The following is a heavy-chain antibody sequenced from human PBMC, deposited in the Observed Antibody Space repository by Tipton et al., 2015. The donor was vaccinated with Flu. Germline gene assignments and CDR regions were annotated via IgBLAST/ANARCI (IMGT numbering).Heavy chain of an antibody. J-gene: IGHJ4*02. CDR3: ARLTYYYGSGTSDC. Sequence: TLSLTCSVSGYSIRSAYYWGWVRRPPGKGLEWIGTIYHSGTTYYNPSLKSRLTISADTWKTQFSLKLGSVTAADTAVYYCARLTYYYGSGTSDCWGQGTLLTVSS. V-gene: IGHV4-38-2*01. CDR1: GYSIRSAYY. CDR2: IYHSGTT. D-gene: IGHD3-10*01.